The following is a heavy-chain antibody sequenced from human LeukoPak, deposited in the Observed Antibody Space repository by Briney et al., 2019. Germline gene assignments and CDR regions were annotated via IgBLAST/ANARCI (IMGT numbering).Heavy chain of an antibody. J-gene: IGHJ4*02. V-gene: IGHV4-34*01. CDR2: INHSGST. Sequence: PSETLSLTCAVCGGSFSGYYWSWIRQPPGKGLEWIGEINHSGSTNYNPSLKSRVTISVDTSKNQFSLKLSSVTAADTAVYYCARSRGTARARYFDYWGQGTLVTVSS. CDR3: ARSRGTARARYFDY. D-gene: IGHD1-1*01. CDR1: GGSFSGYY.